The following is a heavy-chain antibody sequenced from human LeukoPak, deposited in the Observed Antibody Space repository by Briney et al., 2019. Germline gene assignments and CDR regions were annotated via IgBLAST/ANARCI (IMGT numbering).Heavy chain of an antibody. CDR2: ISSSGSTI. Sequence: PGGSLRLSCAASGFTFSDYYMSWIRQAPGKGLEWVSYISSSGSTIYYADSVKGRFTISRDNAKNSLYLQMNSLRAEDTAAYYCARDGSYWADAFDIWGQGTMVTVSS. J-gene: IGHJ3*02. CDR1: GFTFSDYY. V-gene: IGHV3-11*01. D-gene: IGHD1-26*01. CDR3: ARDGSYWADAFDI.